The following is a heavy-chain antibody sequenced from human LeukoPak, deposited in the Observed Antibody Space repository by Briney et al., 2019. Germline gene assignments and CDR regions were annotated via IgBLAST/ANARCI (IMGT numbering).Heavy chain of an antibody. Sequence: GGSLRLSCAASGFTFSSYAMSWVRQTPGKGLEWVSAISGSGGSTYYADSVKGRFTISRDNSKNTLYLQMNSLRAEDTAVYYCAKQWGYSYGYGYWGQGTLVTVSS. CDR1: GFTFSSYA. CDR2: ISGSGGST. J-gene: IGHJ4*02. D-gene: IGHD5-18*01. V-gene: IGHV3-23*01. CDR3: AKQWGYSYGYGY.